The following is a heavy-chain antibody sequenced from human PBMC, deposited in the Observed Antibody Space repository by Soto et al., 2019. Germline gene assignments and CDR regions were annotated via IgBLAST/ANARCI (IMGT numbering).Heavy chain of an antibody. CDR1: GFIFEAYA. J-gene: IGHJ4*02. V-gene: IGHV3-9*03. CDR2: ISRNSASI. Sequence: EVQLVESGGGLVQPDGSLRLSCAASGFIFEAYALHWVRQAPGKGLEWVSRISRNSASISYQDSVKGRFSISRDNAKNSVHLQSLSLTLKDVALYYRAKGSTASSVFFDYWGQGTLVTVSS. D-gene: IGHD2-8*02. CDR3: AKGSTASSVFFDY.